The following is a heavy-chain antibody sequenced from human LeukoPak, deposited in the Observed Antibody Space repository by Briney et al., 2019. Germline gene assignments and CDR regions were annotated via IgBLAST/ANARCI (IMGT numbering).Heavy chain of an antibody. Sequence: PGGSLRLSCAASGFTFSDYYMSWIRQPPGKGLEWIGEINHSGSTNYNPSLKSRVTISVDTSKNKFSLKLSSVTAADTAVYYCARGWNVFDYWGQGTLVTVSS. CDR2: INHSGST. J-gene: IGHJ4*02. V-gene: IGHV4-34*01. CDR1: GFTFSDYY. D-gene: IGHD1-1*01. CDR3: ARGWNVFDY.